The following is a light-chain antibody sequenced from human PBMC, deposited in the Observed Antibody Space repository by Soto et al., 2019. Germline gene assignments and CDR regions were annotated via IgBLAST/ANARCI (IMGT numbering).Light chain of an antibody. CDR2: GAS. CDR1: LSVSSN. J-gene: IGKJ1*01. CDR3: QQYNIWPPVT. V-gene: IGKV3-15*01. Sequence: DILVTQSPATLSLSPGERATLSCRASLSVSSNLAWYQQKPGQAPRLLIYGASTRATGIPARFSGSGSGTEFTLTISSLQSEYFAVYYCQQYNIWPPVTFGQGTKVDI.